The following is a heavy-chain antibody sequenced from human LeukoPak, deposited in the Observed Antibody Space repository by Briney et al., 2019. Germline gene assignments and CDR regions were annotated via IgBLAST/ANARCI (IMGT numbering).Heavy chain of an antibody. V-gene: IGHV3-23*01. D-gene: IGHD6-6*01. CDR3: AKEGIAARRGSVDY. Sequence: GGSLRLSCAASGFTFSSYAMSWVRQAPGKGLELVSAISGSGGSTYYADSVKGRYTISRDNSKNTLYLQMNSLRAEDTAVYYCAKEGIAARRGSVDYWGQGTLVTVSS. J-gene: IGHJ4*02. CDR1: GFTFSSYA. CDR2: ISGSGGST.